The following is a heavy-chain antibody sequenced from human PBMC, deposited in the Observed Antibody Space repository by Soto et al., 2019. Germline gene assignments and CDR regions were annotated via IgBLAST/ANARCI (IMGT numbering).Heavy chain of an antibody. Sequence: QVQLQQWGAGLLKPSETLSLTCAVYGGSFSGYYWNWIRQPPGKGLEWIGEINRSGSTNYKPSLKSRSTISVDTSKNQFSLKLSSVTAADTAVYYCARGNRGSGDVWSGFSCHYYGMDVWGQGTTVTVSS. CDR3: ARGNRGSGDVWSGFSCHYYGMDV. CDR1: GGSFSGYY. J-gene: IGHJ6*02. CDR2: INRSGST. D-gene: IGHD3-3*01. V-gene: IGHV4-34*01.